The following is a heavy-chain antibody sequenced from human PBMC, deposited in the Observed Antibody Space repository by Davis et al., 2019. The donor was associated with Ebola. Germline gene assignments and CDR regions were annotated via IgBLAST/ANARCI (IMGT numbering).Heavy chain of an antibody. CDR1: GYIHTSYV. J-gene: IGHJ4*02. CDR3: ARDDGLLRPFDY. V-gene: IGHV1-18*01. CDR2: ISAYNGNT. D-gene: IGHD2-15*01. Sequence: ASVTVSRKASGYIHTSYVIRRVRPAPGQRLEWIGCISAYNGNTNYAQKLQGRVTMTTDTSTSTAYMELRSLRSDDTAVYYCARDDGLLRPFDYWGQGTLVTVSS.